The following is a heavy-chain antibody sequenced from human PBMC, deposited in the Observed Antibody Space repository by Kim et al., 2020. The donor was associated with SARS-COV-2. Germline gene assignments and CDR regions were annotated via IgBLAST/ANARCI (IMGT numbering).Heavy chain of an antibody. Sequence: KGRFTISRDNAKDTLYLQMNSLRAEDTAVYYCARGDYDFWSGYSNNWFDPWGQGTLITVSS. CDR3: ARGDYDFWSGYSNNWFDP. V-gene: IGHV3-74*01. J-gene: IGHJ5*02. D-gene: IGHD3-3*01.